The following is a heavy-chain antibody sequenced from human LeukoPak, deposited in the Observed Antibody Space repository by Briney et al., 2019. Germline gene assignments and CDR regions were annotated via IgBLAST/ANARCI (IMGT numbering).Heavy chain of an antibody. D-gene: IGHD3-22*01. CDR2: ITSPGEST. CDR1: GFTFSIYA. J-gene: IGHJ4*02. Sequence: GGSLRLSCAASGFTFSIYAMSWVRQAPGKGLQWVSSITSPGESTWYVDSVKGRFTITRDNSENTLYLQMHSLRAEDTAVYYCARDRPNYYGSDGHYYRRDGDYWGRGTLVSVSS. CDR3: ARDRPNYYGSDGHYYRRDGDY. V-gene: IGHV3-23*01.